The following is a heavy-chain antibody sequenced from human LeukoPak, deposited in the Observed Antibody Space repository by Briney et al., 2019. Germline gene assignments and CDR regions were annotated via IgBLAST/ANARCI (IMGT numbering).Heavy chain of an antibody. J-gene: IGHJ4*02. CDR3: ARRAIVGYCSSTSCSYYLDY. CDR2: IYPGDSDT. V-gene: IGHV5-51*01. D-gene: IGHD2-2*01. Sequence: GESLKISCKGSGYSFTSYWIGWVRQMPGKGLEWMGIIYPGDSDTRYSPSFQGQVTISADKSIGTAYLQWSSLKASDTAMYYCARRAIVGYCSSTSCSYYLDYWGQGTLVTVSS. CDR1: GYSFTSYW.